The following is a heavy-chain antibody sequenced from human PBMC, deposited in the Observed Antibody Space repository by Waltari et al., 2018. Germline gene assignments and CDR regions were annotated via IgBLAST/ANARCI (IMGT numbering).Heavy chain of an antibody. Sequence: QVQLVQSEAEVRTPGASVTVYSQASGYNFIDYYVHWVRQAPGQGREWMGWVNPNSGGTMYLRKFEGWVTFSTDTSVNTAYMEVTRLKSDDTATYFCARARAWGPKAFDVWGQGTRLTVSS. V-gene: IGHV1-2*04. CDR1: GYNFIDYY. CDR2: VNPNSGGT. J-gene: IGHJ3*01. CDR3: ARARAWGPKAFDV. D-gene: IGHD7-27*01.